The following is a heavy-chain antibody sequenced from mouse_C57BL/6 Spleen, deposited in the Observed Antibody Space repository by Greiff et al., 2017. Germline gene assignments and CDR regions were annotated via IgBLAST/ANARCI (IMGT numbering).Heavy chain of an antibody. CDR3: ARENYDSFWFAY. CDR1: GYTFTSYW. CDR2: IDPNSGGT. V-gene: IGHV1-72*01. D-gene: IGHD2-4*01. Sequence: QVQLQQPGAELVKPGASVKLSCKASGYTFTSYWMHWVKQRPGRGLEWIGRIDPNSGGTKYNEKFKSKATLTVDKPSSTAYMQLSSLTSEDSAVYYCARENYDSFWFAYWGQGTLVTVSA. J-gene: IGHJ3*01.